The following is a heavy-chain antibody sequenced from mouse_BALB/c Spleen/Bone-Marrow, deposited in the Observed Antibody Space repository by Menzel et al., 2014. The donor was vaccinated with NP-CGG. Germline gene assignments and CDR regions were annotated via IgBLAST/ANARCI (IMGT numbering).Heavy chain of an antibody. CDR1: GFNIKDYY. J-gene: IGHJ2*01. D-gene: IGHD1-1*01. CDR2: IDPENGNT. Sequence: EVQVVESGAELVRPGALVKLSCKAPGFNIKDYYMHWVKQRPEQGLEWIGWIDPENGNTIYDPKFQGKASITADTSSNTAYLQLSSLTSEDTAVYYCASYYGSSYDYFDYWGQGTTLTVSS. CDR3: ASYYGSSYDYFDY. V-gene: IGHV14-1*02.